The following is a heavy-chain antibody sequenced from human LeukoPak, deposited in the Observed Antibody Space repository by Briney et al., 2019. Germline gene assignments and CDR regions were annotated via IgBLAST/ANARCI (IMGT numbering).Heavy chain of an antibody. Sequence: AASVKVSCKASGYTFTGYYMHWVRQAPGQGLEWMGGIIPIFGTANYAQKFQGRVTITTDESTSTAYMELSSLRSEDTAVYYCARDSGAYYYYMDVWGKGTTVTVSS. J-gene: IGHJ6*03. V-gene: IGHV1-69*05. D-gene: IGHD3-10*01. CDR3: ARDSGAYYYYMDV. CDR1: GYTFTGYY. CDR2: IIPIFGTA.